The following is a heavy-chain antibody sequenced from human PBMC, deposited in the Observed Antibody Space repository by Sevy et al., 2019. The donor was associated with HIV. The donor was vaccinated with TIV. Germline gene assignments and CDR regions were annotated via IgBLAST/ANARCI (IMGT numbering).Heavy chain of an antibody. V-gene: IGHV3-23*01. J-gene: IGHJ6*02. CDR2: ISGSGDNT. CDR3: AKAKDGSVGYYNVYYNGMDV. D-gene: IGHD3-10*01. Sequence: GGSLRLSCAASGFSFTSYAMNWVRQAPGKGLEWVSTISGSGDNTYFADSVKGRFTISRDNFESTLYLQMNSLRAEDTAVYYCAKAKDGSVGYYNVYYNGMDVWGQGTTVTVSS. CDR1: GFSFTSYA.